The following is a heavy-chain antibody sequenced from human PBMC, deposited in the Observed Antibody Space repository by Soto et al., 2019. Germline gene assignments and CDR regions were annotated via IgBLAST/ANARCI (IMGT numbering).Heavy chain of an antibody. CDR1: GFTFSSYW. J-gene: IGHJ4*02. D-gene: IGHD1-1*01. CDR2: INQDGNED. V-gene: IGHV3-7*01. CDR3: ARTGDGHHDFLDY. Sequence: PGGSLRLSCAASGFTFSSYWMNWVRQAPGTGLGWVANINQDGNEDNLLDSVKGRFTISRDNAKNSLFLQMNSLRVDDTAVYYCARTGDGHHDFLDYWGQGALVTVSS.